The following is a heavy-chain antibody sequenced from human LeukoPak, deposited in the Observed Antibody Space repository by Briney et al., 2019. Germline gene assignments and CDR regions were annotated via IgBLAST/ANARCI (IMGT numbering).Heavy chain of an antibody. Sequence: PSETLSLTCTVSGGSISSYYWSWIRQPPGKGLEWIGSIYHSGSTYYNPSLKSRVTISVDTSKNQFSLKLSSVTAADTAVYYCASGDSSGYYYFDYWGQGTLVTVSS. J-gene: IGHJ4*02. V-gene: IGHV4-59*08. CDR3: ASGDSSGYYYFDY. CDR1: GGSISSYY. CDR2: IYHSGST. D-gene: IGHD3-22*01.